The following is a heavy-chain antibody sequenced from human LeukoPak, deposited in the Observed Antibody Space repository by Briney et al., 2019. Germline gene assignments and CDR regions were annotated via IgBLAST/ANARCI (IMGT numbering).Heavy chain of an antibody. J-gene: IGHJ6*02. D-gene: IGHD2-2*02. CDR1: GYTFTSYY. Sequence: GALVKVSCKASGYTFTSYYMHWVRQAPGQGLEWMGIINPSGGSTSYAQKFQGRVTMTRDTSTSTVYMELSSLRSEDTAVYYCARDGWCSSTSCDINYYYGMDVWGQGTTVTVSS. V-gene: IGHV1-46*01. CDR2: INPSGGST. CDR3: ARDGWCSSTSCDINYYYGMDV.